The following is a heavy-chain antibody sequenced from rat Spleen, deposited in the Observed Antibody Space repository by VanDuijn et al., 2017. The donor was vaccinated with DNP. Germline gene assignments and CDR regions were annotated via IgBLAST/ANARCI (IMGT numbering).Heavy chain of an antibody. CDR1: GSSITSNY. Sequence: EVQLQESGPGLVKPSQSLSLTCSVTGSSITSNYWGWIRQFPGNKMEYVGHISYSGRPNYNPSLKRRISITRDTSKNQFFLQLNSVATEDTATYYCARWGDYFDYWGQGVMVTVSS. V-gene: IGHV3-1*01. J-gene: IGHJ2*01. CDR3: ARWGDYFDY. CDR2: ISYSGRP.